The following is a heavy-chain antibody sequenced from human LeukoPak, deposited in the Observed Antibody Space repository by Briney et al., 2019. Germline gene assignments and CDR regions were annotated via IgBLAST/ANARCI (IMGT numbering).Heavy chain of an antibody. V-gene: IGHV1-2*02. CDR1: GYTFTGYY. J-gene: IGHJ4*02. CDR3: ARVIVEQQLNFDY. CDR2: INPNSGGT. Sequence: ASVKVSCKSFGYTFTGYYMHWVRQAPGQGLEWMGWINPNSGGTNYAQKFQGRVTMTRDTSISTAYMELSRLRSDDTAVYYCARVIVEQQLNFDYWGQGTLVTVSS. D-gene: IGHD6-13*01.